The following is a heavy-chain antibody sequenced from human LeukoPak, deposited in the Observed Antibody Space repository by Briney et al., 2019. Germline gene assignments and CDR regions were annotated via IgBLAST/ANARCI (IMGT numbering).Heavy chain of an antibody. CDR1: GYTFTSYY. CDR2: INPSGGST. V-gene: IGHV1-46*01. CDR3: ASSYCGGDCYPGFDY. J-gene: IGHJ4*02. Sequence: ASVKVSCKASGYTFTSYYMHWVRQAPGQGLEWMGIINPSGGSTSYAQKFQGRVTMTRDTSTSTVYMELSSLRSEDTAVYYCASSYCGGDCYPGFDYWGQGTLVTVSS. D-gene: IGHD2-21*02.